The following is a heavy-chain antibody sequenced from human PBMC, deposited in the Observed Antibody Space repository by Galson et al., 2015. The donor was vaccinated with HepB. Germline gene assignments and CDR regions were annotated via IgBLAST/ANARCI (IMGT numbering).Heavy chain of an antibody. CDR2: ISYTGST. D-gene: IGHD7-27*01. CDR3: ARHVGESGAYGMDV. V-gene: IGHV4-59*08. Sequence: ETLSLTCTVSGGSINSHYWSLIRQSPGKGQEWIGFISYTGSTNYNPSPQSRVTISIATSKNHFSLKLRSVTAADTAVYYCARHVGESGAYGMDVWGQGTTVSVSS. CDR1: GGSINSHY. J-gene: IGHJ6*02.